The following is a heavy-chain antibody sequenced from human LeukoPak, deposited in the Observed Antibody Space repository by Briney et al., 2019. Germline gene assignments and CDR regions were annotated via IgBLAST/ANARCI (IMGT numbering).Heavy chain of an antibody. Sequence: GGSLRLSCAASGFTFGNYYMTWMRQAPGKGLEWVSITSTGGTIYYADSVKGRFTISRDNAQNSLYLQMNRLRAEDTAVYYCAREVATSNDFWGQGTLVTVSS. V-gene: IGHV3-11*01. J-gene: IGHJ4*02. CDR1: GFTFGNYY. D-gene: IGHD5-12*01. CDR3: AREVATSNDF. CDR2: ITSTGGTI.